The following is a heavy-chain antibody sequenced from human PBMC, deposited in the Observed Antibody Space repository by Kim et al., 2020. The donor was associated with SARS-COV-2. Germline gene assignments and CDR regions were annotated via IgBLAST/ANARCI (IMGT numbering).Heavy chain of an antibody. J-gene: IGHJ6*02. CDR3: ARDRGKYGDYAFYGMDV. V-gene: IGHV4-59*01. Sequence: LKSRVTISVATSKNQFSLKLGSVTAADTAVYYCARDRGKYGDYAFYGMDVWGQGTTVTVSS. D-gene: IGHD4-17*01.